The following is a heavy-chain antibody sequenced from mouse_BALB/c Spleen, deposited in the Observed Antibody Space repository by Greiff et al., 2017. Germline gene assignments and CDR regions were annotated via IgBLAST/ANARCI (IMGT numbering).Heavy chain of an antibody. D-gene: IGHD1-1*01. V-gene: IGHV5-6-5*01. Sequence: EVKLQESGGGLVKPGGSLKLSCAASGFTFSSYAMSWVRQTPEKRLEWVASISSGGSTYYPDSVKGRFTISRDNARNILYLQMSSLRSEDTAMYYCARVDYYYGSSYRGFDYWGQGTTLTVSS. CDR2: ISSGGST. CDR3: ARVDYYYGSSYRGFDY. J-gene: IGHJ2*01. CDR1: GFTFSSYA.